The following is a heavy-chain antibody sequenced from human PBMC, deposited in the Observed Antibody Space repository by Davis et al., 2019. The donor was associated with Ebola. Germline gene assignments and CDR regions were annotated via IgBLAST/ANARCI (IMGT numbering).Heavy chain of an antibody. CDR1: GFTFSDFA. J-gene: IGHJ4*02. V-gene: IGHV3-30*18. CDR2: IAYDGSVK. CDR3: AKDRLRGAHYPGYYFDS. D-gene: IGHD4/OR15-4a*01. Sequence: GESLKISCTASGFTFSDFAMHWVRQVPGKGLEWVSVIAYDGSVKYYGDSVKGRFVTSRDNSENTLYLQMNSLKIEDTGVYYCAKDRLRGAHYPGYYFDSWGRGTQVTVSS.